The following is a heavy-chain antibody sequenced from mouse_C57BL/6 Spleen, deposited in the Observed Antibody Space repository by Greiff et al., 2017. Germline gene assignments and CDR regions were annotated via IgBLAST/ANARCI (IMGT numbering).Heavy chain of an antibody. Sequence: VQLQQSGAELVRPGTSVKVSCKASGYAFTNYLIEWVKQRPGQGLEWIGVINPGSGGTNYNEKFKGKATMTADKSSSTAYMELSSLTSEESAVYFCARSYDAMDYWGQGTSVTVSS. J-gene: IGHJ4*01. CDR2: INPGSGGT. CDR1: GYAFTNYL. CDR3: ARSYDAMDY. V-gene: IGHV1-54*01.